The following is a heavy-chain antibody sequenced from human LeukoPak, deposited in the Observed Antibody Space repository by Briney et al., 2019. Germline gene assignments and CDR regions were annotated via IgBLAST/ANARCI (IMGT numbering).Heavy chain of an antibody. V-gene: IGHV1-24*01. Sequence: GASVTVSCKVSAYTPTELSTHWVRQAPGKGLERMGGFYPEDGETIYAQKLQGRVTMTEDTSTDTAYMELSSLRSEDTAVYYCATFPHCSGGSCYLFDYWGQGTLVTVSS. CDR3: ATFPHCSGGSCYLFDY. CDR1: AYTPTELS. D-gene: IGHD2-15*01. CDR2: FYPEDGET. J-gene: IGHJ4*02.